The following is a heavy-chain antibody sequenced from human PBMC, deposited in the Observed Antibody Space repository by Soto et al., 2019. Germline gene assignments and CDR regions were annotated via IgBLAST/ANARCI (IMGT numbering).Heavy chain of an antibody. CDR3: AREDSSSWRFDY. Sequence: QVQLVQSGAEVKKPGASVKVSCKASGYTFTSYDINWVRQATGQGLEWMGWMNPNSGNTGYEQKFQGRVTMTRNTSISTAYMELSSLRSEDTAVYYGAREDSSSWRFDYWGQGTLVTVSS. CDR2: MNPNSGNT. D-gene: IGHD6-13*01. V-gene: IGHV1-8*01. J-gene: IGHJ4*02. CDR1: GYTFTSYD.